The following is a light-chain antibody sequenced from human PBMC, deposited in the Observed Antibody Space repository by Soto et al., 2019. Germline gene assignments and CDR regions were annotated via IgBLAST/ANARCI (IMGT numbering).Light chain of an antibody. Sequence: QSALTQPRSVSGSPGQSVTISCSGTRSDVGGYKSVSWYQQHPGKAPKLIIHEVTNRPSGVSGRFSGSKSGNTAFLTISGLQAEDEAVYYCCSHSSSITWMFGGGTKLTVL. CDR2: EVT. CDR3: CSHSSSITWM. V-gene: IGLV2-11*01. J-gene: IGLJ3*02. CDR1: RSDVGGYKS.